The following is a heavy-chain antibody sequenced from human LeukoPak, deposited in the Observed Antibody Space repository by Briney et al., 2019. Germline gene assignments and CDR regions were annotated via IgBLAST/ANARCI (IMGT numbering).Heavy chain of an antibody. Sequence: ASVKVSCKQSGYTLTNYNISWGRQAPGQGLEWMGWINTYKGDTLYAQKLQGRVTMTADTSTNTAYMELRSLRFDDTAVYYCAREFGHCYGDNCFYFFDTWGQGFRVTVSS. J-gene: IGHJ4*02. CDR3: AREFGHCYGDNCFYFFDT. CDR2: INTYKGDT. CDR1: GYTLTNYN. D-gene: IGHD4-23*01. V-gene: IGHV1-18*01.